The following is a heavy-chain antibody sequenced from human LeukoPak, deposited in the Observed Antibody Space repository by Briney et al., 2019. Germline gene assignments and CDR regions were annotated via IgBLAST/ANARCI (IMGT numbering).Heavy chain of an antibody. D-gene: IGHD3-10*01. CDR2: IRYDGSNK. V-gene: IGHV3-30*02. CDR3: AKEGFRIHYGMDV. CDR1: GFTFSSYG. Sequence: GGSLRPSCAASGFTFSSYGMHWVRQAPGKGLEWVAFIRYDGSNKYYADSVKGRFTISRDNSKNTLYLQMNSLRAEDTAVYYCAKEGFRIHYGMDVWGQGTTVTVSS. J-gene: IGHJ6*02.